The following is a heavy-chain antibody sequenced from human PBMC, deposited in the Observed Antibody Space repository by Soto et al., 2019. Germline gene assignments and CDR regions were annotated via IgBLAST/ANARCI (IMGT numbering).Heavy chain of an antibody. D-gene: IGHD2-15*01. CDR1: GYSISSGYY. Sequence: SSETLSLTCAVSGYSISSGYYWGWIRQSPGKGLEWIGSIYHSGSTYYNPSLKSRVTISVDTSKNQFSLKLSSVTAADTAVYYCARARPLGYCSGGSCPKTLFDYWGHGTLFPVSS. CDR3: ARARPLGYCSGGSCPKTLFDY. J-gene: IGHJ4*01. CDR2: IYHSGST. V-gene: IGHV4-38-2*01.